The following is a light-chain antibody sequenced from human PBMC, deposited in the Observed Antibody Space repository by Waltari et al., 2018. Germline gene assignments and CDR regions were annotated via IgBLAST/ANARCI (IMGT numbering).Light chain of an antibody. CDR3: QQRRNWPLT. V-gene: IGKV3-11*01. CDR2: DAS. CDR1: QSVGTY. Sequence: EIVLTQSPAVLSSSPGDSATLSCRASQSVGTYLAWYPQRPGQSPRLLIYDASYRATGIPARFSGSGSETDFTLTISSLQPEDFAVYYCQQRRNWPLTFGGGTRVQI. J-gene: IGKJ4*01.